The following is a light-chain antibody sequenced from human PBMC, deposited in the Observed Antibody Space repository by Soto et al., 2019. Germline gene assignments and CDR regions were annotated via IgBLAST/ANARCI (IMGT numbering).Light chain of an antibody. Sequence: EIVLTQSPGTLSLSPGERATLSCRASQSVSSSSLAWYQQKPGQAPRLLIYGASSRATGIPDRFSGSGSGTDFTVTISRREPEDLEGYYCEQYGSSPRTFGQGTKLEIK. CDR3: EQYGSSPRT. J-gene: IGKJ2*01. CDR2: GAS. CDR1: QSVSSSS. V-gene: IGKV3-20*01.